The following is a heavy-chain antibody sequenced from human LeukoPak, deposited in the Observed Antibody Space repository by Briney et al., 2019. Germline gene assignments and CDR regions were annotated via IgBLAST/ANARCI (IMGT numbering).Heavy chain of an antibody. Sequence: ASVKVSCKASGYTFTSYDINWVRQATGQGLEWMGWMNPNSGNTGYAQKFQGRVTMTRNTSISTAYMEPSSLRSEDTAVYYCADMTTYYYDSSGYNNWFDPWGQGTLVTVSS. D-gene: IGHD3-22*01. J-gene: IGHJ5*02. CDR2: MNPNSGNT. CDR3: ADMTTYYYDSSGYNNWFDP. V-gene: IGHV1-8*01. CDR1: GYTFTSYD.